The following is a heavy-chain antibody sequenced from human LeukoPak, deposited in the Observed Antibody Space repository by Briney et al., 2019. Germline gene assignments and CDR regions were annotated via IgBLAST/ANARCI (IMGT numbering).Heavy chain of an antibody. Sequence: SGPTLVNPTQTLTLTYTFSGFSLNTRGVGVGWIRQPPGRALEWLALIYWDDDRRYSPSLKSRLTITKDTSKNQVVLTMTNMDPVDTATYFCAHRKNYYDSSVFDNWGQGTLVTVSS. D-gene: IGHD3-22*01. CDR3: AHRKNYYDSSVFDN. V-gene: IGHV2-5*02. J-gene: IGHJ4*02. CDR2: IYWDDDR. CDR1: GFSLNTRGVG.